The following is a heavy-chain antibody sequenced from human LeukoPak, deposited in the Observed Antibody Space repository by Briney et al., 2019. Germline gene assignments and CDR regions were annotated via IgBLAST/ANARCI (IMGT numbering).Heavy chain of an antibody. CDR1: GGSISSYY. CDR3: ARVGSYYDSSGYLGYYFDY. CDR2: IYTSGST. J-gene: IGHJ4*02. D-gene: IGHD3-22*01. V-gene: IGHV4-4*07. Sequence: SETLSLTCTDSGGSISSYYWSWIRQPAGKGLEWIGRIYTSGSTNYNPSLKSRVTMSVDTSKNQFSLKLSSVTAADTAVYYCARVGSYYDSSGYLGYYFDYWGQGTLVTVSS.